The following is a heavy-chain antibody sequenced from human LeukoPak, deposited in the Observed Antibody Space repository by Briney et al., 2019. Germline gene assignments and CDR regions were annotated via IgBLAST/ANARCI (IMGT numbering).Heavy chain of an antibody. D-gene: IGHD6-19*01. CDR1: GFSVSNNY. CDR3: TTSLKTYSSGWYEVY. CDR2: IKSKTDGGTT. J-gene: IGHJ4*02. V-gene: IGHV3-15*01. Sequence: GGSLRLSCVTSGFSVSNNYMSWVRQAPGKGLEWVGRIKSKTDGGTTDYAAPVKGRFTISRDDSKNTLYLQMNSLKTEDTAVYYCTTSLKTYSSGWYEVYWGQGTLVTVSS.